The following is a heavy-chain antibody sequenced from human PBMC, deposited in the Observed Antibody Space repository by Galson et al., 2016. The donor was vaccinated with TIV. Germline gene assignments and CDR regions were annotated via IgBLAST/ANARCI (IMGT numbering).Heavy chain of an antibody. J-gene: IGHJ4*02. D-gene: IGHD2-2*02. Sequence: SLRLSCAATGFSFSSYEMNWVRQAPGKGLEWVSYIIESGRTIYYADSVKGRFTISRDNAKNSLYLQVNSLRAEDTAVYYCARGRGYCTTTSCYMDYWGQGTLVPVSS. CDR1: GFSFSSYE. CDR2: IIESGRTI. CDR3: ARGRGYCTTTSCYMDY. V-gene: IGHV3-48*03.